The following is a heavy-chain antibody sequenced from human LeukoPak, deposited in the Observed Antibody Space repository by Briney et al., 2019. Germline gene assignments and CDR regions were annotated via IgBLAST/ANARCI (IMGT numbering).Heavy chain of an antibody. Sequence: GGSPRLSCAASGFTFSDSYMSWIRQAPGEGLEWVAYISIRSNTIHYADSVRGRFTIARDNAKRSVYLQMNSLRAEDTALYYCAKESSIVVVPAAIGGGWFDPWGQGTLVTVSS. CDR2: ISIRSNTI. CDR3: AKESSIVVVPAAIGGGWFDP. V-gene: IGHV3-11*01. J-gene: IGHJ5*02. D-gene: IGHD2-2*01. CDR1: GFTFSDSY.